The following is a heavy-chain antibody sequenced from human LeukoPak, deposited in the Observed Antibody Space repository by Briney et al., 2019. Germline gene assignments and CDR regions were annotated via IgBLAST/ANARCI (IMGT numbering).Heavy chain of an antibody. Sequence: GRSLRLSCAASGFTFRNYGMHWVRQAPGKGLEWVAVISYDGSNKYYADSVKGRFTISRDNSKNTLYLQMTSLRAEDTSVYYCAKAGQQRYYYMDVWGKGTTVTVSS. CDR1: GFTFRNYG. CDR3: AKAGQQRYYYMDV. J-gene: IGHJ6*03. V-gene: IGHV3-30*18. D-gene: IGHD6-13*01. CDR2: ISYDGSNK.